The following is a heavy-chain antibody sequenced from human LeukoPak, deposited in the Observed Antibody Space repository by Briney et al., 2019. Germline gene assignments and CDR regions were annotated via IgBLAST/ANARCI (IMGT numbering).Heavy chain of an antibody. CDR1: GFTFSSYA. CDR2: ISYDGSNK. V-gene: IGHV3-30-3*01. D-gene: IGHD4-17*01. J-gene: IGHJ4*02. CDR3: ARDDLDDYGDYNPDY. Sequence: EGSLRLSCAASGFTFSSYALHWVRRAPGKGLEWVAVISYDGSNKYYADSVKGRFTISRDNSKNTLYLQMNSLRAEDTAVYYCARDDLDDYGDYNPDYWGQGTLVTVSS.